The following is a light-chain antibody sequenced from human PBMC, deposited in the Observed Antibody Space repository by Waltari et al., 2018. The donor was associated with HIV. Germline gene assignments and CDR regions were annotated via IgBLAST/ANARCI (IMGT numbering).Light chain of an antibody. Sequence: QSVLTQPPSVSAAPGETVIISCSGSRSNIGNNSVSLYQQLPGTAPKLFIYDDDLRHSGIPDRFSGSRSGTSATLGITGLQTGDEADYYCGTWDTTLSAVVFGGGTKLTVL. V-gene: IGLV1-51*01. CDR1: RSNIGNNS. CDR2: DDD. CDR3: GTWDTTLSAVV. J-gene: IGLJ2*01.